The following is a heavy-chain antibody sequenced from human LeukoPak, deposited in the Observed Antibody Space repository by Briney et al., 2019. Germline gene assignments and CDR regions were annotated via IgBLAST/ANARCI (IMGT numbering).Heavy chain of an antibody. J-gene: IGHJ5*02. D-gene: IGHD2-15*01. Sequence: SETLSLTCTVSGGSISSYFWSWIRQPAGKGLEWIGRIYTSGSTNYNPSLKSRVTISADKSTNQFSLKLSSVTAADTAVYYCARSYCSGGSCLNWFDPWGLGTLVTVSS. V-gene: IGHV4-4*07. CDR1: GGSISSYF. CDR3: ARSYCSGGSCLNWFDP. CDR2: IYTSGST.